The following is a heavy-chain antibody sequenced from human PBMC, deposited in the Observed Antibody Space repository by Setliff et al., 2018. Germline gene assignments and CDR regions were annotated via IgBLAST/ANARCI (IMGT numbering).Heavy chain of an antibody. J-gene: IGHJ4*02. CDR3: ARAGMASVNRKGVFEY. CDR1: GGAIKSFY. V-gene: IGHV4-59*01. CDR2: IAYNGVT. Sequence: SETLSLTCTVSGGAIKSFYWSWIRQAPGKGLEWVGYIAYNGVTDYNPSLKGRVTISFDTPNNAVSLNLNSVTAADTAVYYCARAGMASVNRKGVFEYWGQGTLVTVSS. D-gene: IGHD3-10*01.